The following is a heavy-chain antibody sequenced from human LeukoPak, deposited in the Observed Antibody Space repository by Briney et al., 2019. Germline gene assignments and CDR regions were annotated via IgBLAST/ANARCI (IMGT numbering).Heavy chain of an antibody. J-gene: IGHJ4*02. Sequence: SETLSLTCAVSGGSISSGGYSWSWIRQPPGKGLEWIGYIYHNGNTYYNPSLQSRVTMSVDTSKNQFSLKLSSVTAVDTAVYYCARKENAYYYFDYWGQGTLVTVSS. CDR3: ARKENAYYYFDY. D-gene: IGHD3-16*01. CDR1: GGSISSGGYS. V-gene: IGHV4-30-2*01. CDR2: IYHNGNT.